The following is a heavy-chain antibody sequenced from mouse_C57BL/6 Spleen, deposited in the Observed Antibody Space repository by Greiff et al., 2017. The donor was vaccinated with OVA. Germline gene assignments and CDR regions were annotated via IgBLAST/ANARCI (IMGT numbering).Heavy chain of an antibody. J-gene: IGHJ2*01. Sequence: VHLVESGAELVMPGASVKLSCKASGYTFTSYWMHWVKQRPGQGLEWIGEIDPSDSYTNYNQKFKGKSTLTVDKSSSTAYMQLSSLTSEDSAVYYCARSSMVSYYFDYWGQGTTLTVSS. CDR2: IDPSDSYT. D-gene: IGHD2-1*01. V-gene: IGHV1-69*01. CDR3: ARSSMVSYYFDY. CDR1: GYTFTSYW.